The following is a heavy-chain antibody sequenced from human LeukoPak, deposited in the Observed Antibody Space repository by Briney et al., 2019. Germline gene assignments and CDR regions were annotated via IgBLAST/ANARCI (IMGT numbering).Heavy chain of an antibody. D-gene: IGHD6-19*01. V-gene: IGHV3-53*05. Sequence: GGSLRLSCAASGFTVSSNYMSWVRQAPGKGLEWVSVIYSGGSTYYADSVKGRFTISRDNSKNTLSLQMNSLRAADTAVFYCARGTDSSGWYGAFDIWGQGTLVTVSP. CDR3: ARGTDSSGWYGAFDI. J-gene: IGHJ3*02. CDR1: GFTVSSNY. CDR2: IYSGGST.